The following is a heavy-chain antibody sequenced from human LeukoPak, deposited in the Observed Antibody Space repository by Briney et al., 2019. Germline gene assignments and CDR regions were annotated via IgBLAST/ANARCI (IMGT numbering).Heavy chain of an antibody. Sequence: PGGSLRLSCAASGLTFSSYGMHWVRQAPGKGLEWVAVIWYDGSNKYYADSVKGRFTISRDNSKNTLYLQMNSLRAEDTAVYYCARDDYYDSSGYYAYWGQGTLVTVSS. CDR1: GLTFSSYG. V-gene: IGHV3-33*01. J-gene: IGHJ4*02. D-gene: IGHD3-22*01. CDR2: IWYDGSNK. CDR3: ARDDYYDSSGYYAY.